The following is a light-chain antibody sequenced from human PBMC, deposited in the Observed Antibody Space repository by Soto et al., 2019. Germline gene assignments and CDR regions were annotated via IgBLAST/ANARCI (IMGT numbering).Light chain of an antibody. J-gene: IGKJ1*01. V-gene: IGKV1-39*01. Sequence: DIQMTQSPSSLSASVGDRVTITCRASQSISSYLNWYQQKPGKAPKLLIYAASSLQSGVPSRFSGSGSGTDFTLTISSLQPEDSATYYCQQSHSTPSTFCQGTNVDIK. CDR1: QSISSY. CDR2: AAS. CDR3: QQSHSTPST.